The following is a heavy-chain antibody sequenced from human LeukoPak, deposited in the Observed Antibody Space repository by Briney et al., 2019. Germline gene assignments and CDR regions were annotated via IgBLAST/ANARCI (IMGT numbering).Heavy chain of an antibody. V-gene: IGHV3-11*01. J-gene: IGHJ4*02. CDR2: ISSSGSTI. CDR1: GFIFSDYY. CDR3: AKGSSWYLGAYFDY. D-gene: IGHD6-13*01. Sequence: GGSLRLSCAASGFIFSDYYMSWIRQAPGKGLEWVSYISSSGSTIYYTDSVKGRFTISRDNAKNSLYLQMNSLRAEDTAVYYCAKGSSWYLGAYFDYWGQGTLVTVSS.